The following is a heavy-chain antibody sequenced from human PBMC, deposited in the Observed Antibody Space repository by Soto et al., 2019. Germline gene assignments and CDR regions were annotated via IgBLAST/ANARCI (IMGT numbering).Heavy chain of an antibody. CDR2: ITDSSDTV. CDR1: GFSFSNYN. V-gene: IGHV3-48*02. D-gene: IGHD3-3*01. J-gene: IGHJ4*02. Sequence: GSLSLSCVASGFSFSNYNMNWVRQAPGKGLEWVSYITDSSDTVHYADSVRGRFTISRDNAESSLYLQMNSLRDEDTAVYFCARDFGHGYYLDYWGRGTRVTVSS. CDR3: ARDFGHGYYLDY.